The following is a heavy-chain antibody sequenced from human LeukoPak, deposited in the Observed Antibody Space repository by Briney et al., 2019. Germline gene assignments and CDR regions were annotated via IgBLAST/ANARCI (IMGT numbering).Heavy chain of an antibody. CDR2: IYPGESDT. CDR3: ARLGIEVSGMDV. Sequence: GEPLQISCQGFGYSFTSYWIGWVRKLPGKGLEGMGIIYPGESDTRYSPSFQGQVTISADKSLSTAYLQWSSLNASDAAMYYCARLGIEVSGMDVWGQGTTVTVSS. V-gene: IGHV5-51*01. J-gene: IGHJ6*02. CDR1: GYSFTSYW. D-gene: IGHD1-14*01.